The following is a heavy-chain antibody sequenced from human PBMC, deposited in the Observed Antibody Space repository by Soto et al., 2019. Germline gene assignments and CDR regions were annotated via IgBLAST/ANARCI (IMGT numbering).Heavy chain of an antibody. Sequence: EVQLVESGGGLVQPGGSLRLSCAASGFTFSSYWMHWVRQVPGKGLLWVSRINSYGSDTLYADSVKGRFTISRDNAKNMLYLQMNSLRVEDTAVFYGVVRDHHYNGLDVWGQGTTVTVSS. J-gene: IGHJ6*02. CDR1: GFTFSSYW. CDR2: INSYGSDT. CDR3: VVRDHHYNGLDV. V-gene: IGHV3-74*01.